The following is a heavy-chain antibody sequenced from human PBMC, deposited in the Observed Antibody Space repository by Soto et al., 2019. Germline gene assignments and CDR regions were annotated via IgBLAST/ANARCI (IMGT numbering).Heavy chain of an antibody. CDR2: ISAYNGNT. CDR3: ARLQLATYYYYYGMDV. V-gene: IGHV1-18*01. J-gene: IGHJ6*02. CDR1: GYTFTSYG. Sequence: ASVKVSCKASGYTFTSYGISWVRQAPGQGLEWMGWISAYNGNTNYAQKLQGRVTMTTDTSTSTAYMELRSLRSEDTAVYYCARLQLATYYYYYGMDVWGQGTTVTVSS. D-gene: IGHD6-13*01.